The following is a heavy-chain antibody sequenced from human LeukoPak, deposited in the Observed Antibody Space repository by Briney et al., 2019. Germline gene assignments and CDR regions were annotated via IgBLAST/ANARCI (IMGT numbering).Heavy chain of an antibody. CDR3: ARAPSYCSGGNCYLAGHFDY. CDR2: IYSGGST. CDR1: GFTVRSNY. V-gene: IGHV3-53*01. Sequence: GGSLRLSCAVSGFTVRSNYISWVRQAPGKGLEWVSVIYSGGSTYYADSVKGRFTISRDNSKNTLYLQMNSLRAEDTAMYYCARAPSYCSGGNCYLAGHFDYWGQGTLVTVST. J-gene: IGHJ4*02. D-gene: IGHD2-15*01.